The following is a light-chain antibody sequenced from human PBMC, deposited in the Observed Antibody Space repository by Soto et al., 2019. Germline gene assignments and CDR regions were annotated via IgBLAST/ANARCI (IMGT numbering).Light chain of an antibody. J-gene: IGLJ1*01. CDR2: DVS. CDR3: SSYRSSSTYV. V-gene: IGLV2-14*01. Sequence: QSALTQPASVSGSPGQSITISCTGTSSDIGSYNYVSWYQQHPGKAPKLMIYDVSNRPSGVSNRFSGSKSGNTASLTISGLQAEDEADYYCSSYRSSSTYVFATGTKLTVL. CDR1: SSDIGSYNY.